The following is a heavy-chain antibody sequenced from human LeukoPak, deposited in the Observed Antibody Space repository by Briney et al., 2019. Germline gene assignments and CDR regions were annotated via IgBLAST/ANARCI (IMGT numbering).Heavy chain of an antibody. CDR1: GGSISSYY. D-gene: IGHD2-2*01. CDR2: IYYSGST. Sequence: SETLFLTCTVSGGSISSYYWSWIRQPPGKGLEWIGYIYYSGSTNYNPSLKSRVTISVDTSKNQFSLKLSSVTAADTAVYYCARTVPAAHVFDPWGQGTLVTVSS. CDR3: ARTVPAAHVFDP. V-gene: IGHV4-59*01. J-gene: IGHJ5*02.